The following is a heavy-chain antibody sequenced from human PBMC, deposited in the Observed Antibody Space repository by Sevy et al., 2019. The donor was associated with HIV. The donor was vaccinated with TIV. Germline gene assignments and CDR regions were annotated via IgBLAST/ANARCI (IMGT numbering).Heavy chain of an antibody. CDR3: ARSNYYGSGLDL. D-gene: IGHD3-10*01. CDR2: ISSSGSTI. CDR1: GFTFSSYE. Sequence: GGSLRLSCAASGFTFSSYEMNWVRQAPGKGLEWVSYISSSGSTIYYADSVKGRFTISRDNAKNSLYLQMNSLRAEDTAVYYCARSNYYGSGLDLWGRGTLVTVSS. J-gene: IGHJ2*01. V-gene: IGHV3-48*03.